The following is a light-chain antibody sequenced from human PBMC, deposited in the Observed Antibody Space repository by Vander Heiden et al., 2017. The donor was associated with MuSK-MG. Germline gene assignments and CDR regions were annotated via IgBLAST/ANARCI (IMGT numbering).Light chain of an antibody. CDR3: QQYNSYWYT. V-gene: IGKV1-5*03. CDR2: KAS. CDR1: QSINSW. Sequence: DIQMTQSPSTLSASVGDRVTITCRASQSINSWLAWYQQKPGKAPKLLIYKASSLESGDPSRFSGSGSGTEFTLTISSLQPDDFATYYCQQYNSYWYTFGQGTKLEIK. J-gene: IGKJ2*01.